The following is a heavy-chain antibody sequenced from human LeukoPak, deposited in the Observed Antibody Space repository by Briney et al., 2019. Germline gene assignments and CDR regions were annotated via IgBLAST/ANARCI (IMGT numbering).Heavy chain of an antibody. CDR1: GFTFSSDS. Sequence: PGGSLRLSCAASGFTFSSDSMNWVRQAPGKGLEWVSSISSSSSYIYYADSVKGRFTISRDNAKNSLYLQMNSLRAEDTAVYYCARGGYSSSWYPPPWFDPWGQGTLVTVSS. CDR3: ARGGYSSSWYPPPWFDP. D-gene: IGHD6-13*01. J-gene: IGHJ5*02. V-gene: IGHV3-21*01. CDR2: ISSSSSYI.